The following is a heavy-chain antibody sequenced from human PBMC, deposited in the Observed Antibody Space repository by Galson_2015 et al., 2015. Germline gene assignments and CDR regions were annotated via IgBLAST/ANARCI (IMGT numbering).Heavy chain of an antibody. CDR2: IYPGDSDT. CDR3: ARAFYGSGSHYGDY. J-gene: IGHJ4*02. Sequence: QSGAEVKKSGEFLQISCQGSGYSFATHWIAWVRQMPGKGLEWMGVIYPGDSDTRYSPSFQGQVTISVDKSISTAYLQWSSLKASDTAMYYCARAFYGSGSHYGDYWGQGTLVTVSS. V-gene: IGHV5-51*01. D-gene: IGHD3-10*01. CDR1: GYSFATHW.